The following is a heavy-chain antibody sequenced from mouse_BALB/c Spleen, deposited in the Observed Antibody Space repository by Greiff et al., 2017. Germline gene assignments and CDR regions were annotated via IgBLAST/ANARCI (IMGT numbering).Heavy chain of an antibody. Sequence: EVKLMESGGGLVQPGGSMKLSCVASGFTFSNYWMNWVRQSPEKGLEWVAEIRLKSNNYATHYAESVKGRFTISRDDSKSSVYLQMNNLRAEDTGIYYCTRQDGSSLDYWGQGTTLTVSS. J-gene: IGHJ2*01. D-gene: IGHD1-1*01. CDR1: GFTFSNYW. CDR3: TRQDGSSLDY. V-gene: IGHV6-6*02. CDR2: IRLKSNNYAT.